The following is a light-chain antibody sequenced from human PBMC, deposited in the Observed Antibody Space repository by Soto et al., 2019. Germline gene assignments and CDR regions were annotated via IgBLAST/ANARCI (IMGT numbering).Light chain of an antibody. CDR1: SSNIGAGYD. Sequence: QAVVTQPPSVSGAPGQRVTISCTGSSSNIGAGYDVHWYQQLPGTAPKLLIYGNSNRPSGVPDRLSGSKSGTSASLAITGLQAEDEADYYCQSYDSSLSGSRVFGPGTKVTVL. V-gene: IGLV1-40*01. CDR3: QSYDSSLSGSRV. J-gene: IGLJ1*01. CDR2: GNS.